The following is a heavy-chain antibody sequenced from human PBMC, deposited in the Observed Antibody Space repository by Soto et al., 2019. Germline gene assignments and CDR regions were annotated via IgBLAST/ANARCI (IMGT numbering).Heavy chain of an antibody. Sequence: QVQLVQSGAEVKKPGSSVKVSCKASGGTFSSYAISWVRQAPGQGLEWMGGIIPIFGTANYAQKFQGRVTNTADKSTSTAHMEASSLRSEDQGVEYRGGGGLKVPGAYTNRFRPWGQGTLVTVSS. CDR2: IIPIFGTA. D-gene: IGHD2-2*02. CDR3: GGGGLKVPGAYTNRFRP. J-gene: IGHJ5*02. V-gene: IGHV1-69*06. CDR1: GGTFSSYA.